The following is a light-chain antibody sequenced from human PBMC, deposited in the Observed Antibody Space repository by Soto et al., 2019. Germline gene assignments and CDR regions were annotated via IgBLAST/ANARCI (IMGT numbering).Light chain of an antibody. CDR2: GAS. V-gene: IGKV1-39*01. Sequence: DIQLTQSPSSLSASLGDSITITCRASETISTFLNWYQVQSGKAPRLLVYGASYLQVGVPVRFRASGYGTLFTLTIDNLEREDLASYFCQQFFSAVLTFGGGTRVDI. CDR3: QQFFSAVLT. J-gene: IGKJ4*01. CDR1: ETISTF.